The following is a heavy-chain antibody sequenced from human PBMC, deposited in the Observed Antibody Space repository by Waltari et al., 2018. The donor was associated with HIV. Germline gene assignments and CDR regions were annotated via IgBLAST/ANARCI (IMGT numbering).Heavy chain of an antibody. J-gene: IGHJ3*02. CDR1: GGPFRSYA. D-gene: IGHD4-17*01. CDR2: ISPIVSKT. V-gene: IGHV1-69*05. Sequence: QVQLVQSGSEVKKPGSSVEVSCKASGGPFRSYAITWVSQAPGQGPEWMGDISPIVSKTNLAQSFQGRVTLTTDQSTSTAYMELSSLRSEDTAMYYCARENSHDYGDYRSAFDIWGQGTMVTVSS. CDR3: ARENSHDYGDYRSAFDI.